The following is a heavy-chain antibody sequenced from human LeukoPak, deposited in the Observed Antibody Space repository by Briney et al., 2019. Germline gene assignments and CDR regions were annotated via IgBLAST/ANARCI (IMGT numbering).Heavy chain of an antibody. CDR3: AKRRYDSSGYTP. D-gene: IGHD3-22*01. J-gene: IGHJ4*02. Sequence: GGSLRLSCAASGFIFSSYAMSWVRQAPGKGLEWVSAISGSGGSTYYADSVKGRFTISRDNSKNTLYLQMNSLRAEDTAVYYCAKRRYDSSGYTPWGQGTLVTVSS. CDR1: GFIFSSYA. V-gene: IGHV3-23*01. CDR2: ISGSGGST.